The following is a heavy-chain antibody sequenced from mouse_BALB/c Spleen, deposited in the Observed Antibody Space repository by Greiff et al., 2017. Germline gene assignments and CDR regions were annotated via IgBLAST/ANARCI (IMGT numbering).Heavy chain of an antibody. Sequence: VQLKQSGPELVKPGASVKIPCKASGYTFTDYNMDWVKQSHGKSLEWIGDINPNNGGTIYNQKFKGKATLTVDKSSSTAYMELRSLTSEDTAVYYCARDPITTAWYFDVWGAGTTVTVSS. CDR1: GYTFTDYN. V-gene: IGHV1-18*01. D-gene: IGHD1-1*01. CDR3: ARDPITTAWYFDV. CDR2: INPNNGGT. J-gene: IGHJ1*01.